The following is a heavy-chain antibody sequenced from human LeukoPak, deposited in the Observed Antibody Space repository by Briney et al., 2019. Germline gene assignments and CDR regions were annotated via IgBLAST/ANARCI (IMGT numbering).Heavy chain of an antibody. CDR3: ARGAATVTTPFDY. V-gene: IGHV4-38-2*01. CDR2: IYHSGST. Sequence: SETLSLTCAVSGYSISSGYYWGWIRQPPGKGLEWIESIYHSGSTYYNPSLKSRVTISADTSKNQFSLKLSSVTAADTAVYYCARGAATVTTPFDYWGQGTLVTVSS. CDR1: GYSISSGYY. D-gene: IGHD4-17*01. J-gene: IGHJ4*02.